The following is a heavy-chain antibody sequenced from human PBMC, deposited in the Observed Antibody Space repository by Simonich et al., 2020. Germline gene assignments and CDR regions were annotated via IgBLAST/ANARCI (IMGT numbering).Heavy chain of an antibody. J-gene: IGHJ3*02. Sequence: QLQLQESGPGLVKPSETLSLTCTVSGGSISSVSYYWGWIRQPPGKGLEWIGSIYYSGSTYYNPSLKMRVTKSVDTSKNQFSLKLSSVTAADTAVYYCARHAGFAFDIWGQGTMVTVSS. V-gene: IGHV4-39*01. CDR1: GGSISSVSYY. CDR3: ARHAGFAFDI. CDR2: IYYSGST. D-gene: IGHD6-13*01.